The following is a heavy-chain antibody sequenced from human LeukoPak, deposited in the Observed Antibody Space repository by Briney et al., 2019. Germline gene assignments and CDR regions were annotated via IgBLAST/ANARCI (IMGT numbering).Heavy chain of an antibody. CDR1: GYMFTGYY. D-gene: IGHD3-10*01. CDR3: ARGAPRGVIITGNDY. Sequence: ASVKASCKASGYMFTGYYMHWVRQAPGQGLEWMGWINPNSGVTKYAQKFQGRVTMTRDTSISTAYMELSRLRSDDTAVYYCARGAPRGVIITGNDYWGQGTLVTVSS. J-gene: IGHJ4*02. CDR2: INPNSGVT. V-gene: IGHV1-2*02.